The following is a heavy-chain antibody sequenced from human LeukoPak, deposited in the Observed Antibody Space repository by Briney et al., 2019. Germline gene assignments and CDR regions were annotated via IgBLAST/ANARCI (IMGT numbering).Heavy chain of an antibody. CDR1: GGSFSGYY. Sequence: SETLSRTCAVYGGSFSGYYWSWIRQPPGKGLEWIGEINHSGTNYNPSLKSRVTISVDTSKNQFSLKLSSVTAADTAVYYCARHEDYGDFLGYHYGMDVWGQGTTVTVSS. CDR2: INHSGT. J-gene: IGHJ6*02. CDR3: ARHEDYGDFLGYHYGMDV. V-gene: IGHV4-34*01. D-gene: IGHD4-17*01.